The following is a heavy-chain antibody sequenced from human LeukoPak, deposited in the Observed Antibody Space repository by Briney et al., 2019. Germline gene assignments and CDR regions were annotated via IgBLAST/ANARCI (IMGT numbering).Heavy chain of an antibody. CDR3: ARLRLRYDSSGYYAWLDY. CDR2: INHSGST. V-gene: IGHV4-34*01. D-gene: IGHD3-22*01. CDR1: GGSFSGYY. Sequence: SETLSLTCAVYGGSFSGYYWSWIRQPPGKGLEWIGEINHSGSTNYNPSLKSRVTISVDTSKNQFSLKLSSVTAADTAVYYCARLRLRYDSSGYYAWLDYWGQGTLVTVSS. J-gene: IGHJ4*02.